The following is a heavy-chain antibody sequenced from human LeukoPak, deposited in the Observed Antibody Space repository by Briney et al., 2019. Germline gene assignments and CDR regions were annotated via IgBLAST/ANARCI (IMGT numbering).Heavy chain of an antibody. Sequence: PGGSLRLSCAASGFIFSNYAMYWVRQAPGKGLEWVSAISGRSGSTYYADSVKGRFTISRDSSKNTLYLQMNSLRADDTAVYYCAKWGDYGVLTGYYVSDFWGQGTLVTVSS. V-gene: IGHV3-23*01. CDR3: AKWGDYGVLTGYYVSDF. J-gene: IGHJ4*02. D-gene: IGHD3-9*01. CDR1: GFIFSNYA. CDR2: ISGRSGST.